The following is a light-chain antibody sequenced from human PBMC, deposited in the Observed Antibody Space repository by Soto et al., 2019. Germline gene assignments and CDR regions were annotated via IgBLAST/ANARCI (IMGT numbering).Light chain of an antibody. J-gene: IGKJ3*01. CDR1: QNVYINS. CDR2: GAS. CDR3: QQYGVSPLT. V-gene: IGKV3-20*01. Sequence: EIVLTQSPGTLSLSPGERVTLSCRASQNVYINSLAWYQQKPGQTPRLLIYGASTRAAAVPDRFSGSGSGTDFALSIDGLEPEDFAIYYCQQYGVSPLTFGPGTIVD.